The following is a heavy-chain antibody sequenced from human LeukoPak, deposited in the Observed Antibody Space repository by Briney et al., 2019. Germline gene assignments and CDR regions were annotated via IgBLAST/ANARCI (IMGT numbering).Heavy chain of an antibody. Sequence: PSETLSLTCTVSGGSISSSSYYWGWIRQPPGKGLEWIGSIYYSGSTYYNPSLKSRVTISVDTSKNQFSLKLSSVTAADTAVYYCARHARRGSSSWYWDYWGQGTPVTVSS. J-gene: IGHJ4*02. V-gene: IGHV4-39*01. D-gene: IGHD6-13*01. CDR1: GGSISSSSYY. CDR3: ARHARRGSSSWYWDY. CDR2: IYYSGST.